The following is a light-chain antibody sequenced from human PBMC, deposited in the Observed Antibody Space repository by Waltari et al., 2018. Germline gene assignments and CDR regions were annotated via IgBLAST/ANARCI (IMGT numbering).Light chain of an antibody. J-gene: IGKJ2*01. CDR2: DAS. V-gene: IGKV3-20*01. CDR3: QQYGRSWNT. Sequence: EIVLTQSPGTLSLSPGERATLSCRASQSVSSRNLAWYQLKPGQAPRLLIHDASSRATGIPDRFSGSGSGTDFTLTISRLEPEDSAVYYCQQYGRSWNTFGQGTKLEI. CDR1: QSVSSRN.